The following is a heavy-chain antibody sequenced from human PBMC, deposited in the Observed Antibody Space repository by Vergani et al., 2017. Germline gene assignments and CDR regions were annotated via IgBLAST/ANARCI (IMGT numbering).Heavy chain of an antibody. D-gene: IGHD6-13*01. J-gene: IGHJ4*02. V-gene: IGHV3-30*03. CDR1: GFTFSSYG. CDR2: ISYDGSNK. CDR3: ARDGSSSWYVNY. Sequence: QVQLVESGGGVVQPGRSLRLSCAASGFTFSSYGMHWVRQAPGKGLEWVAVISYDGSNKYYADSVKGRFTISRDTSKNTLYLQMNSLRAEDTVVYYCARDGSSSWYVNYWGQGTLVTVSS.